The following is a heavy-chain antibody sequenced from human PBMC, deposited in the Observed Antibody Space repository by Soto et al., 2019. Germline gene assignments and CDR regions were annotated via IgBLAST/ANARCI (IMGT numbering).Heavy chain of an antibody. CDR1: GYTFTGYY. J-gene: IGHJ6*02. Sequence: ASVKVSCKASGYTFTGYYMHWVRQAPGQGLEWMGWINPNSGGTNYAQKFQGWVTMTRDTSISTAYMELSRLRSDDTAVYYCARDAGVFDDISLYGMDVWGQGTTVTVSS. D-gene: IGHD3-9*01. CDR2: INPNSGGT. V-gene: IGHV1-2*04. CDR3: ARDAGVFDDISLYGMDV.